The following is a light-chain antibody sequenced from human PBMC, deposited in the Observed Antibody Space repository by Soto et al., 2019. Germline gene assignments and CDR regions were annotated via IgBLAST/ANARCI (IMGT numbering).Light chain of an antibody. Sequence: DIQMTQSPSSLSASVGDRVTISCRASQSISNSLNWYQQKPGNAPKLLVYAASSLQSGVPSRFSGSGSGTDFTLTISSLQPADFATYYCQQTNITPLNFGGGTKVDIK. V-gene: IGKV1-39*01. CDR1: QSISNS. CDR2: AAS. J-gene: IGKJ4*01. CDR3: QQTNITPLN.